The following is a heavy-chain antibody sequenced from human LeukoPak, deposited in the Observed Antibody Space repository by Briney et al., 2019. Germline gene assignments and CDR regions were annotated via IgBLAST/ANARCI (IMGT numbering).Heavy chain of an antibody. V-gene: IGHV1-18*01. J-gene: IGHJ3*02. CDR2: ISAYNGNT. CDR1: GYTFPIYG. D-gene: IGHD4-17*01. Sequence: ASVKVSCKSSGYTFPIYGISWVRQAPGQGLEWMGGISAYNGNTNYAQKLQGRVTMTTDTSTSTAYMELRSLRSDDTAVYYCARNYGDALHDAFDIWGQGTMVTVSS. CDR3: ARNYGDALHDAFDI.